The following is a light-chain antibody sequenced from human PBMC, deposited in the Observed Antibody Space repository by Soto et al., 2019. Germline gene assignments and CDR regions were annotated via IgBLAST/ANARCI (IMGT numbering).Light chain of an antibody. Sequence: EIVMTQSPATLSVSPGERATLSCRASQSVSSNLAWYQQKPGQAPRLLIYGASTRATGIPARFSGSGSGTEFPLTLSSLQYEDFAVYYCQQYNNWPETFGQGTKVEIK. J-gene: IGKJ1*01. CDR2: GAS. CDR1: QSVSSN. CDR3: QQYNNWPET. V-gene: IGKV3-15*01.